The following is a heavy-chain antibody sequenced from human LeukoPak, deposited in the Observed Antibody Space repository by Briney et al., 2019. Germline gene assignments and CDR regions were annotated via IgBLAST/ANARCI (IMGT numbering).Heavy chain of an antibody. CDR2: IKQDGSEK. J-gene: IGHJ4*02. CDR3: ARVGYSGWNLEY. Sequence: GGSLRLSCAASGFTFSTYWMSWVRQAPGKGLEWVANIKQDGSEKYYVDSVKGRFTISRDNAKNSLYLQMNSLRDEDTAVYYCARVGYSGWNLEYWGQGTLVTVSS. V-gene: IGHV3-7*01. D-gene: IGHD5-12*01. CDR1: GFTFSTYW.